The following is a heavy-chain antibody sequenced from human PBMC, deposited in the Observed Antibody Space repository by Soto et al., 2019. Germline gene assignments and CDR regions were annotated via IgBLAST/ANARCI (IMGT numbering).Heavy chain of an antibody. J-gene: IGHJ4*02. Sequence: PSETLSLTCAVYGGSFSGYYWSWIRQSPDKGLEWIGEINPSGGTNYNPPLKSRVTISVDTSKNQFSLKLTSVTAADTAVYYCARVADYWGQGTLVTVSS. V-gene: IGHV4-34*01. CDR1: GGSFSGYY. CDR2: INPSGGT. CDR3: ARVADY.